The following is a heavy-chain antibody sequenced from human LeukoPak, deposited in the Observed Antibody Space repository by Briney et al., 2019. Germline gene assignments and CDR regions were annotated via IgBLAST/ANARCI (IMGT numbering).Heavy chain of an antibody. Sequence: ASVKVSCKSSASTFTIFGISWVRQAPGQGLEWMGWISDYNGNTNYAQKLQGRVTMTTDTSTSTAYMELRSLRSDDTAVYYCARDRMARGIVWPFDYWGQGTLVTVSS. CDR2: ISDYNGNT. J-gene: IGHJ4*02. D-gene: IGHD3-10*01. V-gene: IGHV1-18*01. CDR3: ARDRMARGIVWPFDY. CDR1: ASTFTIFG.